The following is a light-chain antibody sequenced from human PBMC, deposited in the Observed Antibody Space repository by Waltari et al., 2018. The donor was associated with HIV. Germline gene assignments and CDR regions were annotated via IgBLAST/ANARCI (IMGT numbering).Light chain of an antibody. V-gene: IGKV3-20*01. CDR2: AAT. Sequence: EIVLTQSPGTLSLSPGERATLSCRASQSVSSNYLGWYQQRPGQAPRLLIYAATHRAAGIPDRFSCSGSGTDFTLTISRLEPEDSAVYYCQQYGDSHRTFGQGTKVDIK. CDR1: QSVSSNY. J-gene: IGKJ1*01. CDR3: QQYGDSHRT.